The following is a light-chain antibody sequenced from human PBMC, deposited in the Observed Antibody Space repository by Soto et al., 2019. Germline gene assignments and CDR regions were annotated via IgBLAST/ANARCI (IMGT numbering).Light chain of an antibody. CDR1: QGISNH. J-gene: IGKJ3*01. V-gene: IGKV1-9*01. Sequence: DIQLTQSPSFLSASVGDGVIITCRASQGISNHFAWYQQKPGEAPRLLIYGASTLQSGVPSRFSGSGSGTEFTLTISSLQPEDFATYFCQQFYDYPFTFGPGTTVDVK. CDR2: GAS. CDR3: QQFYDYPFT.